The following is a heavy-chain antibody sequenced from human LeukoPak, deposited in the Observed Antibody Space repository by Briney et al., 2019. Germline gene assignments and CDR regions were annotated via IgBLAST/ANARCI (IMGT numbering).Heavy chain of an antibody. D-gene: IGHD1-26*01. V-gene: IGHV3-48*03. J-gene: IGHJ4*02. CDR2: ISSSGTTI. CDR1: GFTFSSYE. CDR3: AREGAGSYSTFDF. Sequence: GGSLRLSCAASGFTFSSYEVNWVRQAPGKGLEWISYISSSGTTIYDADSVKGRFTISRDNAKNSLYLQMNSLRAEDTAVYYCAREGAGSYSTFDFWGQGTLVTVSS.